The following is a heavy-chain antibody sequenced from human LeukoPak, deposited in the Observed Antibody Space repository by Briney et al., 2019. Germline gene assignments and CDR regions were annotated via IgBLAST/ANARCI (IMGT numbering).Heavy chain of an antibody. J-gene: IGHJ3*02. D-gene: IGHD2-8*01. V-gene: IGHV3-21*01. CDR2: ISSSTSYI. CDR1: GFTFSSYS. Sequence: GGSLRLSCAASGFTFSSYSMNWVRLAPGKGLEWVSFISSSTSYISYADSVKGRFTISRDNAKSSLWLQMNSLRAEDTAVYYCARATNGRFDIWGQGTMVTVSS. CDR3: ARATNGRFDI.